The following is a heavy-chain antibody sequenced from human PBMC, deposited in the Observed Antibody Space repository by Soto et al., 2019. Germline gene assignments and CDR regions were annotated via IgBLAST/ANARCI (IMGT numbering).Heavy chain of an antibody. CDR3: ARSTGEDSSSWYWYFDY. D-gene: IGHD6-13*01. Sequence: QVQLVQSGAEVEKPGASVKVSCKASGYTFTSYGISWVRQAPGQGLEWMGWISAYNGNTNYAQKLQGRVTMTTDTSTSTAYMELRSLRSDDTAVYYCARSTGEDSSSWYWYFDYWGQGTLVTVSS. V-gene: IGHV1-18*01. CDR2: ISAYNGNT. CDR1: GYTFTSYG. J-gene: IGHJ4*02.